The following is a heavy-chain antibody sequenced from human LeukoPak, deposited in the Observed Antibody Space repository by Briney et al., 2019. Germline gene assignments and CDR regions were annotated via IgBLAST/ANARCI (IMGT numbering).Heavy chain of an antibody. V-gene: IGHV3-30-3*01. J-gene: IGHJ6*02. Sequence: PGGSLRLSCAASGFTFSSYAMHWVRQAPGKGLEWAAVISYDGTNKYYADSVKGRFTISRDNSKNTLYLQMNSLRAEDTAVYYCARGSNRRDSGMDVGGQGTTVAVSS. D-gene: IGHD1-14*01. CDR3: ARGSNRRDSGMDV. CDR2: ISYDGTNK. CDR1: GFTFSSYA.